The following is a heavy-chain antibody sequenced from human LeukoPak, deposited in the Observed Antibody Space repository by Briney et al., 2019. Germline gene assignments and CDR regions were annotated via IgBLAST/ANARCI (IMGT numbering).Heavy chain of an antibody. CDR3: ARGSLGYLVPFQH. Sequence: SETLSLTCTVSGGSISSYYWSWIRQPPGKGLEWIGYIYYSGSTNYNPSLKSRVTISVDTSKNQFSLKLRSVTAADTAVYYCARGSLGYLVPFQHWGQGTLVTVSS. V-gene: IGHV4-59*12. CDR1: GGSISSYY. CDR2: IYYSGST. D-gene: IGHD6-6*01. J-gene: IGHJ1*01.